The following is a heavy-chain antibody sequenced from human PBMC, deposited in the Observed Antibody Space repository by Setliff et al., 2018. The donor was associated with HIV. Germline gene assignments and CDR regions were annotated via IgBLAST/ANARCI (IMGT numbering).Heavy chain of an antibody. V-gene: IGHV1-69*13. Sequence: SVKVSCKASGATFNSYAISWVRQAPGQGLEWMGGIIPIFGAANYAQKFQGRVTITADDSTSTANMDLNNLRSADTAGYYCARESGICGGACHYAFDMWGHGTRVTVSS. CDR1: GATFNSYA. J-gene: IGHJ3*02. CDR2: IIPIFGAA. CDR3: ARESGICGGACHYAFDM. D-gene: IGHD2-21*01.